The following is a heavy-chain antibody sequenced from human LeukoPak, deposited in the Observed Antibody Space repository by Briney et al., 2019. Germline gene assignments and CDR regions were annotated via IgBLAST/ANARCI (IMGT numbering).Heavy chain of an antibody. J-gene: IGHJ3*02. D-gene: IGHD3-3*01. Sequence: GGSLRVSCAASGFTFSSFGMHWVRQAPGKGLEWVSFIAFDGSHKNYADSVKGRFTISRDNSKNTLYLQMNSLRAEDTAVYYCAKDRGVVIMVGAFDIWGQGTVVTVSS. CDR1: GFTFSSFG. CDR2: IAFDGSHK. CDR3: AKDRGVVIMVGAFDI. V-gene: IGHV3-30*02.